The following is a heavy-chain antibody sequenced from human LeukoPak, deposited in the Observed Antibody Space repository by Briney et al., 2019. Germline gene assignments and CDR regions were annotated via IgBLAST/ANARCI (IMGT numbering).Heavy chain of an antibody. CDR1: GGSISSSSYY. CDR3: ARQISSGWYYFDY. D-gene: IGHD6-19*01. Sequence: SETLSLTCTVSGGSISSSSYYWGWIRQPPGTGLEWIGSIYYSGSTYYNPSLKSRVTISVDTSKNQFSLKLSSVTAADTAVYYCARQISSGWYYFDYWGQGTLVTVSS. V-gene: IGHV4-39*01. J-gene: IGHJ4*02. CDR2: IYYSGST.